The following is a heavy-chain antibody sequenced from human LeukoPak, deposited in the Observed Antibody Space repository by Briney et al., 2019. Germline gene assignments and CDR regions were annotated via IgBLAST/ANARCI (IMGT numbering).Heavy chain of an antibody. D-gene: IGHD3-22*01. J-gene: IGHJ4*02. V-gene: IGHV1-2*02. CDR1: GYTFSDYY. Sequence: ASVKVSCKASGYTFSDYYIHWVRPAPGQGLEWMGWITPNSGGTNYAQKFQGRVTMTRDTSISTAYMELSRLRSDDTAVYYCARGNYYDNNGYSPELRYWGQGTLVTVSS. CDR3: ARGNYYDNNGYSPELRY. CDR2: ITPNSGGT.